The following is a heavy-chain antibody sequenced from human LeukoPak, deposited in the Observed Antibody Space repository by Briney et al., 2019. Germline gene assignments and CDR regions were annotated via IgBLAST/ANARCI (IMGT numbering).Heavy chain of an antibody. D-gene: IGHD2-2*01. CDR2: ISGRGGSA. J-gene: IGHJ6*02. CDR1: GFTFSTYA. Sequence: TGGSLRLSCAASGFTFSTYAMSWVRQAPGKGLEWVSAISGRGGSANYADSVKGRFTISRDNAKNSLYLQMNSLRAEDTAVYYCARDAYCSSTSCYYYYGMDVWGQGTTVTVSS. V-gene: IGHV3-23*01. CDR3: ARDAYCSSTSCYYYYGMDV.